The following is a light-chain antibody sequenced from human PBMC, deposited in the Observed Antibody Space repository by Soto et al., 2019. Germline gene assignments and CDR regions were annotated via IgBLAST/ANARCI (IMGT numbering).Light chain of an antibody. V-gene: IGKV3-20*01. Sequence: EIVLTQSPGTLSLSPGERATLTCRASQSVSSSYLAWYQQRPGQAPRLLIYDASRRATDIPDRFSCSGSGRDFTLTNRRLEPEDFAVYSCQQYGSSPLTFGVGTKVEIK. CDR3: QQYGSSPLT. CDR2: DAS. CDR1: QSVSSSY. J-gene: IGKJ4*01.